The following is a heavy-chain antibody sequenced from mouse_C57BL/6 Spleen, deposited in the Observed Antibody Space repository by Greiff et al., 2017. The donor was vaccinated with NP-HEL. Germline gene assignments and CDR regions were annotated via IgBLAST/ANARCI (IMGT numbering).Heavy chain of an antibody. J-gene: IGHJ2*01. CDR3: TRSPINYYGRPYFDY. V-gene: IGHV1-15*01. D-gene: IGHD1-1*01. CDR2: IDPETGGA. Sequence: VKLVESGAELVRPGASVTLSCKASGYTFTDYEMHWVKQTPVHGLEWIGAIDPETGGAAYNQKFKGKAILTADKSSSTAYMELRSLTSEDSAVYYCTRSPINYYGRPYFDYWGQGTTLTVSS. CDR1: GYTFTDYE.